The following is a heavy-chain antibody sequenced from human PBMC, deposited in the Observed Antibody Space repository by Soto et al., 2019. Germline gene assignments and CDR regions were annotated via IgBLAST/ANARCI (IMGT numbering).Heavy chain of an antibody. Sequence: QVQLQESGPGLVKPSETLSLTYTVSGGSISSYYWSWIRQPPGKGLEWIGYIYYSGSTNYNPSLKSRVTISVDTSKNQFSLKLSSVTAADTAVYYCAKTKNSRSVAARYHYYYYYYMDVWGKGTTVTVSS. V-gene: IGHV4-59*01. CDR3: AKTKNSRSVAARYHYYYYYYMDV. J-gene: IGHJ6*03. CDR2: IYYSGST. D-gene: IGHD6-6*01. CDR1: GGSISSYY.